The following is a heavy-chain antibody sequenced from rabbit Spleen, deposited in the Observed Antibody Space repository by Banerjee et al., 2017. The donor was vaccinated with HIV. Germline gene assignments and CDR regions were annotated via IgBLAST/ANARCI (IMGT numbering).Heavy chain of an antibody. CDR3: ARDSASSFSSYGMDL. D-gene: IGHD8-1*01. J-gene: IGHJ6*01. CDR1: GFSFGDRDV. CDR2: INAATGKP. V-gene: IGHV1S45*01. Sequence: QQQLVESGGGLVQPGGTLTLTCKASGFSFGDRDVMCWVRQAPGKGLEWIACINAATGKPVYATWAKGRFTISRTSSTTVTLRMTSLTAADTATYFCARDSASSFSSYGMDLWGPGTLVTVS.